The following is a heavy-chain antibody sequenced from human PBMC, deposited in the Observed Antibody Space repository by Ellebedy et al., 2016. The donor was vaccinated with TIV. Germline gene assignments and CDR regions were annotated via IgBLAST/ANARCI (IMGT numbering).Heavy chain of an antibody. J-gene: IGHJ4*02. D-gene: IGHD6-19*01. V-gene: IGHV1-2*02. Sequence: AASVKVSCKASGYTFTMHWVRQAPGQGLEWMGWITPDSGGVNYAQRFQGRVTMTRDTSITTAYMELRRLKSDDTAIYYCARDEGSGFFDSWGQGTLVTVSS. CDR1: GYTFT. CDR2: ITPDSGGV. CDR3: ARDEGSGFFDS.